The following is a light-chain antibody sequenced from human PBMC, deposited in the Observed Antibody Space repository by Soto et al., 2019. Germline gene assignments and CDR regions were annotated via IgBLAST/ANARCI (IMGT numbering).Light chain of an antibody. J-gene: IGKJ2*03. V-gene: IGKV1-39*01. CDR1: QNIENY. CDR2: VAS. Sequence: DIQMTQSPSSLSASLGDTVTISCRASQNIENYLHWYQQKAGKAPEVLLYVASVLKDGVSSRFSGSGYGTDFTLTITNLQPEDFATYYCQHYKISTRYSFGQGTKVDIK. CDR3: QHYKISTRYS.